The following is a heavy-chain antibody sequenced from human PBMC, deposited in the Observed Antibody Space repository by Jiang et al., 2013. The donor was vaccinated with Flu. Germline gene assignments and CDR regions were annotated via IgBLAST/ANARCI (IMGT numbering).Heavy chain of an antibody. Sequence: GAEVKKPGASVKVSCKASGYTFTSYAMHWVRQAPGQRLEWMGWINAGNGNTKYSQKFQGRVTITRDTSASTAYMELSSLRSEDTAVYYCARDWELERRGGYYYYGMDVWGQGTTVTV. CDR2: INAGNGNT. D-gene: IGHD1-1*01. CDR1: GYTFTSYA. CDR3: ARDWELERRGGYYYYGMDV. J-gene: IGHJ6*02. V-gene: IGHV1-3*01.